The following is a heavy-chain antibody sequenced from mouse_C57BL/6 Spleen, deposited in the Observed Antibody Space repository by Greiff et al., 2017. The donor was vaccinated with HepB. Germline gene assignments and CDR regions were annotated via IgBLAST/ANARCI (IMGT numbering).Heavy chain of an antibody. Sequence: EVKLMESGGGLVKPGGSLKLSCAASGFTFSSYAMSWVRQTPEKRLEWVATISDGGSYTYYPDNVKGRFTISRDNAKNNLYLQMSHLKSECTAMYYCSRDSGGRFEDYDGRGFDYWGQGTTLTVSS. D-gene: IGHD2-4*01. J-gene: IGHJ2*01. CDR3: SRDSGGRFEDYDGRGFDY. V-gene: IGHV5-4*01. CDR1: GFTFSSYA. CDR2: ISDGGSYT.